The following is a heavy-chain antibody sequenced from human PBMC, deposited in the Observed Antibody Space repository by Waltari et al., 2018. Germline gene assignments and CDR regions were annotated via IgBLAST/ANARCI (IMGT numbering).Heavy chain of an antibody. Sequence: QVQLQESGPGLVKPSQTLSLTCTVSGGSVSRGSDYWSWIRQPAGKGLEWVGHIYTSGSTTYNPSLKSRVTISRDTSKNQFYLELRSMTAADTAVYYCTTGPICVGICFSSVFESWGQGTLVTVSS. CDR2: IYTSGST. V-gene: IGHV4-61*09. D-gene: IGHD2-21*01. CDR3: TTGPICVGICFSSVFES. J-gene: IGHJ4*02. CDR1: GGSVSRGSDY.